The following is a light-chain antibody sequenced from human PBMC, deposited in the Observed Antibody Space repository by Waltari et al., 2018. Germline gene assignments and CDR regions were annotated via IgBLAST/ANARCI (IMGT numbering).Light chain of an antibody. CDR1: KLDSKN. CDR2: RDI. J-gene: IGLJ2*01. Sequence: SYELSQPLSVSVGLGKTARNTCRGNKLDSKNMHWYQQKPGQAPVLVIYRDITRPSGIPERFSGSNSGNTATLTISRAQAGDEADYHCQVWDASTALFGGGTKLTVL. V-gene: IGLV3-9*01. CDR3: QVWDASTAL.